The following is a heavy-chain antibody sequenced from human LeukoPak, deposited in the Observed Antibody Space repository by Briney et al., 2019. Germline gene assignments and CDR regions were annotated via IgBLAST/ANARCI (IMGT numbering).Heavy chain of an antibody. Sequence: GGSLRLSCAASGFTFSTYAMSWVRQAPGKGLEWVSTISDSGGGTYYADSVKGRFTISRDNSKNTVYLQMNSLRAEDTAVYYCAKDREGVRYFDWGQGTLVTVSS. CDR2: ISDSGGGT. V-gene: IGHV3-23*01. CDR3: AKDREGVRYFD. J-gene: IGHJ4*02. CDR1: GFTFSTYA. D-gene: IGHD3-9*01.